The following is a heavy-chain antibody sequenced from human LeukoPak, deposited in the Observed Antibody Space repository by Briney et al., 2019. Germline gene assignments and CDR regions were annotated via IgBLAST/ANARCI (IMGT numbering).Heavy chain of an antibody. CDR3: AKDKQPLSFGEIGRYYYYMDV. CDR1: GFTFSSYG. CDR2: IRYDGSNK. V-gene: IGHV3-30*02. J-gene: IGHJ6*03. Sequence: PGGSLKLSCAASGFTFSSYGMHWVRQAPGKGLEWVAFIRYDGSNKYYADSVKGRFTISRDNSKNTLYLQMNSLRAEDTAVYYCAKDKQPLSFGEIGRYYYYMDVWGKGTTVTISS. D-gene: IGHD3-10*01.